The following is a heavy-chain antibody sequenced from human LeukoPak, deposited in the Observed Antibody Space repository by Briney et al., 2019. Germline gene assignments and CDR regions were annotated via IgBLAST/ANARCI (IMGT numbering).Heavy chain of an antibody. Sequence: NAGESLRISCKGSGYSFTSYWIGWVRQMPGKGLEWMGIIYPGDSDTRYSPSFQGQVTISADKSISTAYLQWSSLKASDTAMYYCATSPPTPGYRYNWFDPWGQGTLVTVSS. J-gene: IGHJ5*02. CDR1: GYSFTSYW. CDR3: ATSPPTPGYRYNWFDP. V-gene: IGHV5-51*01. CDR2: IYPGDSDT. D-gene: IGHD5-24*01.